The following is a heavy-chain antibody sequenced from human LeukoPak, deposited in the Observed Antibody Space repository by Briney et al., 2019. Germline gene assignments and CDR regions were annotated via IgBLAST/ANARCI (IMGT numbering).Heavy chain of an antibody. CDR1: GGSISSGGYY. D-gene: IGHD2-15*01. Sequence: SETLSLTCTVSGGSISSGGYYWSWIRQPPGKGLEWIGYIYHSGSTYYNPSLKSRVTISVDRSKNQFSLKLSSVTAADTAVYYCASRIVAGPRPEFDYWGQGTLVTVSS. J-gene: IGHJ4*02. CDR3: ASRIVAGPRPEFDY. CDR2: IYHSGST. V-gene: IGHV4-30-2*01.